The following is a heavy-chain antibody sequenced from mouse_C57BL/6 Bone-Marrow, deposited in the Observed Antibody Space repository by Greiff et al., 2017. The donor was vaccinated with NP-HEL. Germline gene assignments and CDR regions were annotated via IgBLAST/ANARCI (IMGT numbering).Heavy chain of an antibody. CDR2: ISNGGGST. D-gene: IGHD3-3*01. V-gene: IGHV5-12*01. Sequence: EVMLVESGGGLVQPGGSLKLSCAASGFTFSDYYMYWVRQTPEKRLEWVAYISNGGGSTYYPDTVKGRFTISRDNAKNTLYLQMSRLKSEDTAMYYCARHRGTGYFDYWGQGTTLTVSS. CDR1: GFTFSDYY. J-gene: IGHJ2*01. CDR3: ARHRGTGYFDY.